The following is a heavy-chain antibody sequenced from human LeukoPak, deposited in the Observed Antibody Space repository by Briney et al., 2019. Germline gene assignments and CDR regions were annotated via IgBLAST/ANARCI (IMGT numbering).Heavy chain of an antibody. CDR2: ISWNSGSI. Sequence: PGGSLRLSCAASGFTLDDYAMHWVRHAPGKGLEWVSGISWNSGSIGYADSVKGRFTISRDNAKNSLYLQMNSLRAEDMALYYCAKGAGGIAVAGTGGSYFDYWGQGTLVTVSS. CDR1: GFTLDDYA. D-gene: IGHD6-19*01. V-gene: IGHV3-9*03. J-gene: IGHJ4*02. CDR3: AKGAGGIAVAGTGGSYFDY.